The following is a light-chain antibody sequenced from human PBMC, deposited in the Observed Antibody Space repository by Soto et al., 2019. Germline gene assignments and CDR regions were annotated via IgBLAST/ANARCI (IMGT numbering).Light chain of an antibody. CDR3: GSYTTSSNYV. J-gene: IGLJ1*01. Sequence: GRAPKLMIYDVSNRPSGVSNRFSGSKSGDTASLTISGLQAEDEADYFCGSYTTSSNYVFGTGTKVTVL. V-gene: IGLV2-14*01. CDR2: DVS.